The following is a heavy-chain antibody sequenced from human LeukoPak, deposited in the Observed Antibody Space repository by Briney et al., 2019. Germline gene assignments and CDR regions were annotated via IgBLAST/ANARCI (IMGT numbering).Heavy chain of an antibody. J-gene: IGHJ3*02. Sequence: PGGSLRLSCAASGFTFSSYAMHWVRQAPGKGLEWVAVISYDGSNKYYADSVKGRFTISRDNSKNTLYLQMNSLRAEDTAVYYCARGEQYSYHSSGPKSSDALGIWGQGTMVTVSS. CDR2: ISYDGSNK. CDR1: GFTFSSYA. CDR3: ARGEQYSYHSSGPKSSDALGI. D-gene: IGHD3-22*01. V-gene: IGHV3-30-3*01.